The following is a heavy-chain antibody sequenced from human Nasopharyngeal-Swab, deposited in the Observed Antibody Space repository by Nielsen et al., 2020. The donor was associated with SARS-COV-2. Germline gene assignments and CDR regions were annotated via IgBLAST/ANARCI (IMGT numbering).Heavy chain of an antibody. Sequence: GGSLRLSCAASGFTFRSYAISWVRQAPGKGLEWVSVISASDYTTYYADSVKGRFTISRDNSKNTVNLQMNSLRAEDTAIYYCAKDRDSGDDSDDYYHYYGMDVWGQGTTVTVCS. J-gene: IGHJ6*02. CDR2: ISASDYTT. V-gene: IGHV3-23*01. CDR1: GFTFRSYA. CDR3: AKDRDSGDDSDDYYHYYGMDV. D-gene: IGHD5-12*01.